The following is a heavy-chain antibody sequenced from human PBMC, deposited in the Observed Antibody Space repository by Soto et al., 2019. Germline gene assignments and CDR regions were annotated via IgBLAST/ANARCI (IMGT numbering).Heavy chain of an antibody. CDR2: FFIGGNT. V-gene: IGHV4-39*01. Sequence: PSETLSLTCTVSGGSISSSTYYWGWMRQPPGKGLEWIASFFIGGNTYYNPSLKSRVTISVDTSKNRFSLKLSSVTAADTAVYYCARHEGTAMVSYWGQGTLVTV. CDR3: ARHEGTAMVSY. J-gene: IGHJ4*02. D-gene: IGHD5-18*01. CDR1: GGSISSSTYY.